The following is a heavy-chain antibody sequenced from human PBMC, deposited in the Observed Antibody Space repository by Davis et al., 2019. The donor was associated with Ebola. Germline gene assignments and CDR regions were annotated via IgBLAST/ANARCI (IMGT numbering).Heavy chain of an antibody. CDR2: ISWNSGSI. CDR3: ARGRWLQFYYFDY. V-gene: IGHV3-9*01. CDR1: GFSFDDYA. D-gene: IGHD5-24*01. Sequence: SLKISCAASGFSFDDYAMHWVRQAPGKGLEWVSGISWNSGSIAYTESVKGRFTISRDNAKNSLYLQMNSLRAEDTAVYYCARGRWLQFYYFDYWGQGTLVTVSS. J-gene: IGHJ4*02.